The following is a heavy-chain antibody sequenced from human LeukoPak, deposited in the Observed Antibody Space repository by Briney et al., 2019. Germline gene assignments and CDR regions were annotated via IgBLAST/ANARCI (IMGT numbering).Heavy chain of an antibody. CDR1: GFNLRSRD. D-gene: IGHD4/OR15-4a*01. V-gene: IGHV3-48*03. Sequence: GGSLRLSCAASGFNLRSRDLNWVRQAPGKGLEWISDITATGSVVHYADSVKGRFSVLRDNTKNSLYLRMDSLRFEDTGLYYCATTAYYPYYYFDHWGRGDLVTVSS. J-gene: IGHJ4*02. CDR3: ATTAYYPYYYFDH. CDR2: ITATGSVV.